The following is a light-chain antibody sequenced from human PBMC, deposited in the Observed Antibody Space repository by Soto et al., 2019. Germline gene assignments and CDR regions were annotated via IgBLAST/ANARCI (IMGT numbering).Light chain of an antibody. CDR3: QQYGGSTRT. J-gene: IGKJ1*01. V-gene: IGKV3-20*01. CDR1: QSVSSTY. CDR2: GAS. Sequence: EIEMTQSPGTLSLSPGERATLSCRASQSVSSTYIAWFQQKPGQAPRLLIYGASSRATGIPDRFTGSGSGTDFTLTISRLEPEDFAVYYCQQYGGSTRTFGQGTKVDIK.